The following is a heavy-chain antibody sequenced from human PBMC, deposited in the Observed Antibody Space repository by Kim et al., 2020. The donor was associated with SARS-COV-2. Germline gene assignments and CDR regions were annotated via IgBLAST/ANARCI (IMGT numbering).Heavy chain of an antibody. CDR2: INTGNGNT. CDR3: AREYKVRGVIIPVSYFDL. Sequence: ASVKVSCEASGYTFTDYAMHWVRQAPGQRLEWMGWINTGNGNTKYSQKLQGRVTITSATSASTVYMKLSRLRSEDTAVYYCAREYKVRGVIIPVSYFDLWGRGTLVTVSS. V-gene: IGHV1-3*04. CDR1: GYTFTDYA. D-gene: IGHD3-10*01. J-gene: IGHJ2*01.